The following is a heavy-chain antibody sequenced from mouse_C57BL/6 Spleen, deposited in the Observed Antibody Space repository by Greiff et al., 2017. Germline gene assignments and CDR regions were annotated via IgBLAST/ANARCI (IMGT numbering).Heavy chain of an antibody. CDR3: ARDLTGNFDY. V-gene: IGHV5-17*01. D-gene: IGHD4-1*01. Sequence: EVQLVESGGGLVKPGGSLKLSCAASGFTFSDYGMHWVRQAPEKGLEWVAYISSGSSTIYYADTVKGRFTISRDNAKNTLFLQMTRLRSEDTAMYYCARDLTGNFDYWGQGTTRTVSS. J-gene: IGHJ2*01. CDR1: GFTFSDYG. CDR2: ISSGSSTI.